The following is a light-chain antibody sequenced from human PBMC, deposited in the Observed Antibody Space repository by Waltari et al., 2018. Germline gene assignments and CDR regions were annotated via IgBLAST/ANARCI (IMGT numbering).Light chain of an antibody. CDR2: GAS. Sequence: DIQMTQSSSSLSASVGDRITSTCRARQDINIRLAWYQQKPERATKSLIYGASSLQSGVPSRFSGSGSGTDFTLTISSLQPEDFATYYCQQYKSYPITFGGGTKEDIK. CDR3: QQYKSYPIT. CDR1: QDINIR. J-gene: IGKJ4*01. V-gene: IGKV1D-16*01.